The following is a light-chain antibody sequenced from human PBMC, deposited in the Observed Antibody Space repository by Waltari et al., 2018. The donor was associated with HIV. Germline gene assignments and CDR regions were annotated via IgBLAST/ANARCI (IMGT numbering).Light chain of an antibody. CDR3: LQYNNLPPYT. V-gene: IGKV1-33*01. Sequence: DIRMTQSPSSLSASVGDRVTITCQASQDIRNYLNWYQQKPGKAPKLLIYDASNLETGVPSRFSGSGSGTDFTFTISSLQPEDIATYYCLQYNNLPPYTFGQGTKVEIK. CDR2: DAS. J-gene: IGKJ2*01. CDR1: QDIRNY.